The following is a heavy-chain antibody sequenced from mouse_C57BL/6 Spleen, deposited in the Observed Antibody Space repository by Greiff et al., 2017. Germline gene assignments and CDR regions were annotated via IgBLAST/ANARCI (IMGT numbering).Heavy chain of an antibody. Sequence: QVQLQQPGAELVKPGASVKMSCKASGYTFTSYWLTWVKQRPGQGLEWIGDIYPGSGSTNYNEKFKSKATLTVDTSSSTAYMQLSSLTSEDSAVYYCARELIDYYAMDYWGQGTSVTVSS. CDR2: IYPGSGST. CDR1: GYTFTSYW. CDR3: ARELIDYYAMDY. D-gene: IGHD1-3*01. V-gene: IGHV1-55*01. J-gene: IGHJ4*01.